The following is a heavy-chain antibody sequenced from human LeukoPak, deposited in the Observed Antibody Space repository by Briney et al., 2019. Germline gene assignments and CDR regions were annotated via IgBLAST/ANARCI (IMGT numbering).Heavy chain of an antibody. CDR2: INHSGST. J-gene: IGHJ6*03. V-gene: IGHV4-34*01. CDR1: GGSFSGYY. D-gene: IGHD3-16*01. Sequence: PSETLSLTCAVYGGSFSGYYWSWIRQPPGKGLEWIGEINHSGSTNYNPSLKSRVTISVDTSKNQFSLKLGSVTAADTAVYYCARGKIGYYYYYYMDVWGKGTTVTVSS. CDR3: ARGKIGYYYYYYMDV.